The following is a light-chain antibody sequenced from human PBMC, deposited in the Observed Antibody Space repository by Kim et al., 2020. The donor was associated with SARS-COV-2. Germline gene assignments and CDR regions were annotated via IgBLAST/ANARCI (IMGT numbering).Light chain of an antibody. V-gene: IGKV3-20*01. J-gene: IGKJ1*01. CDR1: QSISSNY. CDR2: GAS. CDR3: QHYASSPRT. Sequence: SPGERATLSCSASQSISSNYLAWYQQKPGQTPRLLIYGASSRATGIPDRFSGSGSGTDFTLTISRLEPEDFAVYYCQHYASSPRTFGQGTKVDIK.